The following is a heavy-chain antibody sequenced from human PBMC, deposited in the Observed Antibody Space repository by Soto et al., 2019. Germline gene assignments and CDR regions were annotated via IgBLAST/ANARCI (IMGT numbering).Heavy chain of an antibody. CDR1: GFSFSDYY. Sequence: QVQLVESGGGLVKPGGSLRLSCAASGFSFSDYYMSWIRQAPGKGLEWLSYISSGGRSINYADSVKGRFTISKDKAKNPLYLQINNLRAEETAVYYCATAVGPGSTDYWGQRTLVTVSS. CDR2: ISSGGRSI. V-gene: IGHV3-11*01. CDR3: ATAVGPGSTDY. J-gene: IGHJ4*02.